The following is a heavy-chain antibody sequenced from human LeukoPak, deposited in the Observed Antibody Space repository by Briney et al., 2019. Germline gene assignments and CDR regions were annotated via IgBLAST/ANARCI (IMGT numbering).Heavy chain of an antibody. V-gene: IGHV6-1*01. D-gene: IGHD5-18*01. CDR3: ARDSPESDTAMDISYYYYYYGMDV. J-gene: IGHJ6*02. CDR2: TYYRSKWYN. Sequence: SQTLSLTCAISGDSVSSNSAAWSWIRQSPSRGLEWLGRTYYRSKWYNDYAVSVKSRITINPDTSKNQFSLQLNSVTPEDTAVYYCARDSPESDTAMDISYYYYYYGMDVWGQGTTVTVSS. CDR1: GDSVSSNSAA.